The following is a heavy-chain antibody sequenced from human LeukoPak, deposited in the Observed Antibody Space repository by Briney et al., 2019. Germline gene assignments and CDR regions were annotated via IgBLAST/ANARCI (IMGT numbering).Heavy chain of an antibody. CDR1: GDTLTELS. Sequence: GASVKVSCKVSGDTLTELSMHWVRQAPGKGLEWMGGFDPEDGETIYAQKFQGRVTMTEDTSTDTAYMELSSLRSEDTAVYYCATILGFGELDFWFDPWGQGTLVTVSS. CDR2: FDPEDGET. D-gene: IGHD3-10*01. CDR3: ATILGFGELDFWFDP. V-gene: IGHV1-24*01. J-gene: IGHJ5*02.